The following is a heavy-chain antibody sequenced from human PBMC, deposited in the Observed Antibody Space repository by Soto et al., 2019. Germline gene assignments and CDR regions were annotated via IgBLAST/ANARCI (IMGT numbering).Heavy chain of an antibody. CDR2: VDVGGGST. Sequence: EVQLLESGGGLVQPGGSLRLSCAASGFTFSTHAMIWVRQAPGKGLNWVSTVDVGGGSTYYTDSVKGRFTVSRDNSKNTVYLQLNTLRAEDTAIYFCERDSGPAGGGACDIWGQGTMVTVSS. CDR1: GFTFSTHA. CDR3: ERDSGPAGGGACDI. D-gene: IGHD6-25*01. V-gene: IGHV3-23*01. J-gene: IGHJ3*02.